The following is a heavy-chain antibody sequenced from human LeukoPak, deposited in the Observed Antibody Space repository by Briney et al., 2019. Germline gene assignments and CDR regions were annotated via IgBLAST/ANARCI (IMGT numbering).Heavy chain of an antibody. CDR3: AREDDQAVDNAFDF. CDR2: IRYSGRT. CDR1: GGSISSSRYY. V-gene: IGHV4-39*02. D-gene: IGHD6-19*01. J-gene: IGHJ3*01. Sequence: SETLSLTCTVSGGSISSSRYYWGWVRQAPGKGLEWIGSIRYSGRTHYNPSLKSRVTISVDTSKSQFSLKLSSVTAADTAVYYCAREDDQAVDNAFDFWGQGTMVTVSS.